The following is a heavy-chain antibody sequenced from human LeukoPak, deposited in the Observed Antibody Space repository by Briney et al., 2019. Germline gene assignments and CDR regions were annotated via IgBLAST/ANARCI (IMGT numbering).Heavy chain of an antibody. CDR1: GFTFSSYG. V-gene: IGHV3-30*02. Sequence: GGSLRLSCAASGFTFSSYGMHWVRQAPGKGLEWVAFIRYDGSNKYYADSVKGRFTISRDNSKNTLYLQMNSLRAEDTAVYYCAKAPGVAAPTYYYYYYYMDVWGKGTTVTVSS. J-gene: IGHJ6*03. CDR2: IRYDGSNK. CDR3: AKAPGVAAPTYYYYYYYMDV. D-gene: IGHD6-6*01.